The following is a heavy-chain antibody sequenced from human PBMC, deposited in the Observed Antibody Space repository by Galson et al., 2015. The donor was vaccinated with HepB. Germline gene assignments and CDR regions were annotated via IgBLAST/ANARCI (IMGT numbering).Heavy chain of an antibody. V-gene: IGHV6-1*01. D-gene: IGHD3-16*02. J-gene: IGHJ5*02. CDR1: GDSVSSYSAG. Sequence: CAISGDSVSSYSAGWNWIRQSPSRGLEWLGRTYYRSKWYIDYAVSVNGRISITPDTSRNQFSLQLSSVTPEDTAIYYCAGGGLVRGALGWIDPWSPGILVTVSS. CDR2: TYYRSKWYI. CDR3: AGGGLVRGALGWIDP.